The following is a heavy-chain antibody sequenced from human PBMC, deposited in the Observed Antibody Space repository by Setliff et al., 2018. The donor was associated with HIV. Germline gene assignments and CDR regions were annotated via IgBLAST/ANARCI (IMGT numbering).Heavy chain of an antibody. Sequence: ASVKVSCKASGYTFSTYDVSWVRQAPGQGLEWMGWISTYNGDTKYAQKFQGRLTMTTDTSTNTAYMELRSLRKDDTAVYYCARVGVYSNYRWFDPWGQGTLVTVSS. D-gene: IGHD4-4*01. CDR1: GYTFSTYD. V-gene: IGHV1-18*01. J-gene: IGHJ5*02. CDR2: ISTYNGDT. CDR3: ARVGVYSNYRWFDP.